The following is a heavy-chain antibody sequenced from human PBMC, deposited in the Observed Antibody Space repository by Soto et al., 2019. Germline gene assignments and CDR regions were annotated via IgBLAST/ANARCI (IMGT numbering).Heavy chain of an antibody. D-gene: IGHD6-19*01. V-gene: IGHV3-23*01. CDR1: GFTFSSYA. CDR3: AKDKPPQWLTYGMDV. CDR2: ISGSGGST. Sequence: GGSLRLSCAASGFTFSSYAMSWVRRAPEKGLEWVSAISGSGGSTYYAESVKGRFTISRDNSKNTLYLQMNSLRAEDTAVYYCAKDKPPQWLTYGMDVWGQGTTVTVSS. J-gene: IGHJ6*02.